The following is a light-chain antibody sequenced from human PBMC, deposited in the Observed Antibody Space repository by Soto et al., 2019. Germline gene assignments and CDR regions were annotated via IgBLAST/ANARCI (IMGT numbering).Light chain of an antibody. CDR1: QSIFNY. CDR2: GAS. J-gene: IGKJ1*01. V-gene: IGKV3-15*01. CDR3: QQYNNWPWT. Sequence: EVVLTQSPATLSLSPGEGATLSCRASQSIFNYLAWYQQKPGQAPRLLIYGASTRATGIPARFSGSGSGTEFTLTISSLQSEDFAVYYCQQYNNWPWTFGQGTKVDIK.